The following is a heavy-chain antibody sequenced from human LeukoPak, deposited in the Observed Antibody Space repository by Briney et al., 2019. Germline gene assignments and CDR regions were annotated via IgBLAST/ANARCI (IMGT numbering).Heavy chain of an antibody. Sequence: PGGSLRLSCAASGFTFSSYSMNWIRQAPGKGLDWVSYISSSSGTIYYAVSVRGRFTISRDNAKNSLYLQMNSLRAEDTAMYYCARDSGTTSDYWGQGTLVTVSS. D-gene: IGHD4-11*01. J-gene: IGHJ4*02. V-gene: IGHV3-48*04. CDR3: ARDSGTTSDY. CDR2: ISSSSGTI. CDR1: GFTFSSYS.